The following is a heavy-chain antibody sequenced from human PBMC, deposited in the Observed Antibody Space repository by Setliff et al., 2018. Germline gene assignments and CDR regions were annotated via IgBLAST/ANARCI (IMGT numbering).Heavy chain of an antibody. D-gene: IGHD6-25*01. V-gene: IGHV3-7*03. CDR1: GPAFSNYW. CDR2: IKQDGSEK. J-gene: IGHJ4*02. Sequence: GGSLRLSCAASGPAFSNYWMSWVRQAPGKGLEWVANIKQDGSEKYYVDSVKGRSTISRDNAKNSLYLQMNSLRAEDTAVYYCARGNSGGDYWGQGTLVTVSS. CDR3: ARGNSGGDY.